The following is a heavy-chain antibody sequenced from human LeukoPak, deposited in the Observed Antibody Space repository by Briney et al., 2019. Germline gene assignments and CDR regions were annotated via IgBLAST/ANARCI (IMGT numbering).Heavy chain of an antibody. CDR1: GFTFSNYW. V-gene: IGHV3-7*01. CDR3: ATDVLGGFFDY. CDR2: IKQDESEK. J-gene: IGHJ4*02. Sequence: GGSLGLSCAASGFTFSNYWMSWIRQAPGKGLEWVANIKQDESEKYYVDSVKGRFTISRDNAKNSVYLQMNSLRADDTAVYYCATDVLGGFFDYWGQGTLVTVSS. D-gene: IGHD1-26*01.